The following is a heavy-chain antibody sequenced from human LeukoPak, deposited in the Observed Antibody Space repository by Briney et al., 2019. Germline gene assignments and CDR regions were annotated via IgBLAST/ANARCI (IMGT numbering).Heavy chain of an antibody. CDR3: ARRDSSSWPFDY. V-gene: IGHV3-21*01. Sequence: GGSLRLSCAASGFTFSSYSMNWVRQAPGKGLEWVSSISSSSGYIYYADSVKGRFTISRDNAKNSLYLQMNSLRAEDTAVYYCARRDSSSWPFDYWGQGTLVTVSS. CDR1: GFTFSSYS. J-gene: IGHJ4*02. CDR2: ISSSSGYI. D-gene: IGHD6-13*01.